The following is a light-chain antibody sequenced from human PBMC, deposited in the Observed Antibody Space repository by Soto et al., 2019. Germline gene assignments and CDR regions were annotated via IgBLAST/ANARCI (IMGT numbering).Light chain of an antibody. J-gene: IGLJ1*01. CDR2: STS. V-gene: IGLV7-43*01. Sequence: QAVVTQAPSLTVSPGGTVTLTCASSTAAVTSGYYPNWFQLKPGQAPRALIYSTSNKPAWTPARFSGSPLGGKAALTLSGVQPEDEAEYYCLLYYGGAHVFGTGTKVTVL. CDR3: LLYYGGAHV. CDR1: TAAVTSGYY.